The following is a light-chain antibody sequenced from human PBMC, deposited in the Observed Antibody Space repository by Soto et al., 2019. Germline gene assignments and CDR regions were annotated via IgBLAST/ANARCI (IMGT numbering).Light chain of an antibody. CDR1: RSNIGARYG. V-gene: IGLV1-40*01. Sequence: QSVLTQPPSVSGAPGQRVTISCTGSRSNIGARYGVHWYQQLPGTAPKLLIYSDNNRPSGVPDRFSGSKSGTSASLAITGLQAEEEADYYGQSYDTSRSGWVFGGGTKLTVL. CDR3: QSYDTSRSGWV. J-gene: IGLJ3*02. CDR2: SDN.